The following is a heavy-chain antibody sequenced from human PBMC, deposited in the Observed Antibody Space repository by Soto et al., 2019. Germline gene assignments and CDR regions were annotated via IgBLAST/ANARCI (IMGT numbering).Heavy chain of an antibody. Sequence: PGGSLRLSCAVSGFTFGSYGMSWVRQAPGKGLEWVSTISGNGGSTYHADSVKGRFTISRDNSKNTLYLQMNSLGAEDTALYYCAKTSGSGSYYPIDYWGQGTLVTVSS. CDR2: ISGNGGST. V-gene: IGHV3-23*01. J-gene: IGHJ4*02. D-gene: IGHD3-10*01. CDR3: AKTSGSGSYYPIDY. CDR1: GFTFGSYG.